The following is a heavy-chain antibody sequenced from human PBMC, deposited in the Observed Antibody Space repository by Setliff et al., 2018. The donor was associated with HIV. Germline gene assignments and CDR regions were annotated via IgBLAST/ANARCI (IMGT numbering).Heavy chain of an antibody. Sequence: QPGGSLRLSCTASGFTFSSYSMNWVRQTPGKGLQWVSYISSSGSTIYYADSVKGRFTISRDNAKNSLYLQMNSLRAEDTAVYYCARDFTRPTYYFDYWGQGTLVTVSS. CDR2: ISSSGSTI. CDR1: GFTFSSYS. J-gene: IGHJ4*02. V-gene: IGHV3-48*04. CDR3: ARDFTRPTYYFDY.